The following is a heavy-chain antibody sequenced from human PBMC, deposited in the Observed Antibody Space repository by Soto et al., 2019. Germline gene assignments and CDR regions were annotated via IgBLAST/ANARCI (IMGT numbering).Heavy chain of an antibody. Sequence: QVQLQQWGAGPLRPLETLSLTCGVSGGSFSGYYWAWIRQSPGKGLEWLGEINDRGSINYNPSLKSRVSSSVDTTKNHCSRSLRSVTAAATAVYYCARESHDILTGPPWVWYFDLWGRGTLVTVSS. J-gene: IGHJ2*01. CDR1: GGSFSGYY. V-gene: IGHV4-34*01. CDR2: INDRGSI. D-gene: IGHD3-9*01. CDR3: ARESHDILTGPPWVWYFDL.